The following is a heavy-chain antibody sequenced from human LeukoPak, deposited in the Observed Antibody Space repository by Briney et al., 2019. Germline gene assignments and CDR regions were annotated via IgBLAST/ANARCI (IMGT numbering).Heavy chain of an antibody. CDR3: ASTRLDYYDSSGLFDY. D-gene: IGHD3-22*01. Sequence: GGSLRLSCAASGFTFSSYSMNWVRQAPGKGLEWVSYISSSSTIYYADSVKGRFTISRDNAKNSLYLQMNSLRAEDTAVYYCASTRLDYYDSSGLFDYWGQGTLVTVSS. CDR2: ISSSSTI. V-gene: IGHV3-48*01. CDR1: GFTFSSYS. J-gene: IGHJ4*02.